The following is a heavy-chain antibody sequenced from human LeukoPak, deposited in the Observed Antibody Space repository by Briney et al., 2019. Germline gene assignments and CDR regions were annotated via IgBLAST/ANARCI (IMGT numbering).Heavy chain of an antibody. V-gene: IGHV1-2*02. CDR1: GYTFTGYY. Sequence: ASVKVSCKASGYTFTGYYIHWVRQAPGQGLEWMGWINPNSGGTNSAQKFQGRVTMTRDTSISTAYMELSRLTSDDTTIYYCARVMGDFWSGLDFWGQGTLVTVSS. D-gene: IGHD3-3*01. J-gene: IGHJ4*02. CDR3: ARVMGDFWSGLDF. CDR2: INPNSGGT.